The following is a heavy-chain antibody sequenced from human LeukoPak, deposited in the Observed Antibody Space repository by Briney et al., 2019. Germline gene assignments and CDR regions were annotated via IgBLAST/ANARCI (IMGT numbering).Heavy chain of an antibody. V-gene: IGHV5-51*01. D-gene: IGHD3-10*01. CDR3: ARASMSFDYYGSGSYVY. J-gene: IGHJ4*02. Sequence: GESLKISCKGSGYSFTSYWIGWVRQMPGKGLEWMGIIYPGDSDTRYSPSFQGQVTISADKSISTAYLQWSSLKASDTAMYYCARASMSFDYYGSGSYVYWGQGTLVTVSS. CDR1: GYSFTSYW. CDR2: IYPGDSDT.